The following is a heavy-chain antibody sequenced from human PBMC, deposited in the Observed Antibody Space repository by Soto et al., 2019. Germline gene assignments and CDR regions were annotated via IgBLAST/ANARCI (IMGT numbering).Heavy chain of an antibody. CDR3: ARLRGSDNSGYSDY. Sequence: LGESLKISCKGSGYSFITYWIGWVRQMPGKGLEWMGIIYPGDSDARYSPSFQGQVTISADKSISTAYLQWSSPKASDTAMYYCARLRGSDNSGYSDYWGQGTLVTVSS. V-gene: IGHV5-51*01. CDR1: GYSFITYW. J-gene: IGHJ4*02. CDR2: IYPGDSDA. D-gene: IGHD3-22*01.